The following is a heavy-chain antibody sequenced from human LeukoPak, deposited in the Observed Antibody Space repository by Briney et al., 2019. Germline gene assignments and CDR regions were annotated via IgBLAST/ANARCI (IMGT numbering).Heavy chain of an antibody. CDR1: GFTFSSYG. CDR2: ISYDGSNK. J-gene: IGHJ1*01. Sequence: GRSLRLSCAASGFTFSSYGMHWVRQAPGKGLEWVAVISYDGSNKYYADSVKGRFTISRDNSKNTLYLQMNSLRAEDTAVYYCAKDAGYSSGRFHHWGQGTLVTVSS. V-gene: IGHV3-30*18. CDR3: AKDAGYSSGRFHH. D-gene: IGHD6-19*01.